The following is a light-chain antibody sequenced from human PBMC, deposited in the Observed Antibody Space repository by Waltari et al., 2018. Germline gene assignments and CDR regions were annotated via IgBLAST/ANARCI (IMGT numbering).Light chain of an antibody. V-gene: IGLV3-25*03. CDR3: QSADSSGTYKV. CDR1: ALPKQY. CDR2: KDT. J-gene: IGLJ3*02. Sequence: SYELTQPPSVSVSPGQTARITCSGDALPKQYAYWYQQQPGQAPVLVIYKDTERPSGIPERLSGSSSGTTVTLTISGVQAEDEADYYCQSADSSGTYKVFGGGTKLTVL.